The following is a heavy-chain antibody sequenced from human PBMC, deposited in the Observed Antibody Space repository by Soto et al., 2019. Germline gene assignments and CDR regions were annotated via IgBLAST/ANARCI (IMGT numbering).Heavy chain of an antibody. J-gene: IGHJ4*02. CDR1: GVSISSGGYY. CDR3: ARDSKRGYSGYDKLDY. CDR2: IYYSGNT. V-gene: IGHV4-31*03. Sequence: SETLSLTCTVSGVSISSGGYYWSWIRQHPGKGLEWIGYIYYSGNTYYNPSLKSRVAISVDTSKNQFSLKLSSVTAADTAVYYCARDSKRGYSGYDKLDYWGQGTLVTVSS. D-gene: IGHD5-12*01.